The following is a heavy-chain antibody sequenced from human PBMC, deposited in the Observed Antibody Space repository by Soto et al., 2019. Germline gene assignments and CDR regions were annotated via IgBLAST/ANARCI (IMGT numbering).Heavy chain of an antibody. CDR2: IYYSGST. CDR3: ARDRGLGYCSGGSCPRRYGMDV. J-gene: IGHJ6*02. CDR1: GCSVSSGSYY. D-gene: IGHD2-15*01. Sequence: XETLSLTCTVSGCSVSSGSYYWSWIRQPPGKGLEWIGYIYYSGSTNYNPSLKSRVTISVDTSKNQFSLKLSSVTAADTAVYYCARDRGLGYCSGGSCPRRYGMDVWGQGTTVTVSS. V-gene: IGHV4-61*01.